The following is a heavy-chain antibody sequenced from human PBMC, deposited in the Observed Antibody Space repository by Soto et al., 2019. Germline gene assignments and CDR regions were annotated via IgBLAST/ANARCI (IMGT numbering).Heavy chain of an antibody. CDR1: GYSFTSYW. V-gene: IGHV5-10-1*01. Sequence: GASLKISCKGSGYSFTSYWISLVRQMPGKGLEWVGRIDPSDSYTNYSPSFQGHVTISAEKTISTAYLQWSSLKASDAAMYYCGRHPPTDSSSPELGMDVWGQGTTVTVSS. CDR2: IDPSDSYT. J-gene: IGHJ6*02. CDR3: GRHPPTDSSSPELGMDV. D-gene: IGHD6-6*01.